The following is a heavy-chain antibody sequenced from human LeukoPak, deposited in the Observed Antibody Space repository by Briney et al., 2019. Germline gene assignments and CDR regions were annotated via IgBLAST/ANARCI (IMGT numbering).Heavy chain of an antibody. J-gene: IGHJ4*02. CDR3: ARVVGGVAGADY. V-gene: IGHV3-48*04. D-gene: IGHD6-19*01. CDR2: ISDGGTNI. Sequence: PGGSLRLSCAASGFTFSSYPMIWAGQVQGKGREPISYISDGGTNIHHADSVKGRFTLSRDNAKNSLTVQMNSLSAEDTAVYYCARVVGGVAGADYWGQGTLVTVSS. CDR1: GFTFSSYP.